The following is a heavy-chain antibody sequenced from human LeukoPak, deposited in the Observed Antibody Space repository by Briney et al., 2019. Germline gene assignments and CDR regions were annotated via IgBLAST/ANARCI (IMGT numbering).Heavy chain of an antibody. CDR3: ARGGMTTVTNDAFDI. D-gene: IGHD4-17*01. Sequence: SETLSLTCTVSGGSISSYYWGWIRQPPGKGLEWIGSIYYSGSTYYNPSLKSRVTISVDTSKNQFSLKLSSVTAADTAVYYCARGGMTTVTNDAFDIWGQGTMVTVSS. V-gene: IGHV4-39*07. CDR2: IYYSGST. J-gene: IGHJ3*02. CDR1: GGSISSYY.